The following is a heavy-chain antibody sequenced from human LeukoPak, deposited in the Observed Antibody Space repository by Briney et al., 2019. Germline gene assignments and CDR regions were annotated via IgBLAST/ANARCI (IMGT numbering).Heavy chain of an antibody. CDR1: GGSFSGYY. Sequence: SETLSLTCAVYGGSFSGYYWSFIRQPPGKGLEWIGEIYHSGNTVYNPSLKSRLTISIDTSKNQFSLKLTSVTAADTAVFYCARGAPLGAGDIATFDIWGQGTVVTVSS. J-gene: IGHJ3*02. CDR2: IYHSGNT. CDR3: ARGAPLGAGDIATFDI. V-gene: IGHV4-34*01. D-gene: IGHD2-15*01.